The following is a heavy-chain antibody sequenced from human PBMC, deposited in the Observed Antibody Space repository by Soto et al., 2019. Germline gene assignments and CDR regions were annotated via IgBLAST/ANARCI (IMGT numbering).Heavy chain of an antibody. CDR3: ARYYDSSGYSLFAFDI. CDR1: GGTFSSYA. Sequence: QVQLVQSGAEVKKPGSSVKVSCKASGGTFSSYAISWVRQAPGQGLEWMGGIIPIFGTANYAQKFQGRVTITADESTSTAYMALSSLRSEDTAVYYCARYYDSSGYSLFAFDIWGQGTMVTVSS. CDR2: IIPIFGTA. D-gene: IGHD3-22*01. V-gene: IGHV1-69*01. J-gene: IGHJ3*02.